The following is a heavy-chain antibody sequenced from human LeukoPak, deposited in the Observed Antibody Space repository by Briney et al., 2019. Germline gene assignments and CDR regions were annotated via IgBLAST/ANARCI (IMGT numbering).Heavy chain of an antibody. CDR1: GFTFSSYW. Sequence: PGGSLRLSCAASGFTFSSYWMHWVRQAPGKGLVWVSGISPDGTTTNYADSMKGRFTISRDNAKNTLYLQMNSLRAEDTAVYYCMRSFDYWGQGTLVTVSS. CDR3: MRSFDY. CDR2: ISPDGTTT. J-gene: IGHJ4*02. V-gene: IGHV3-74*01.